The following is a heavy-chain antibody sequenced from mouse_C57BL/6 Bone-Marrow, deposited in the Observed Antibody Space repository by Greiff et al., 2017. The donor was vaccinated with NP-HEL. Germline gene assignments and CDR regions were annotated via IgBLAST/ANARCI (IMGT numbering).Heavy chain of an antibody. Sequence: QVQLQQPGAELVKPGASVKLSCKASGYTFTSYWITWVKQRPGQGLEWIGDIYPGSGSTNYNEKFKSKATLTVDTSSSPAYMQLSSLPSEDSAVYYCARFLLLLLYYFDYWGQGTTLTVSS. V-gene: IGHV1-55*01. J-gene: IGHJ2*01. CDR3: ARFLLLLLYYFDY. CDR1: GYTFTSYW. D-gene: IGHD1-1*01. CDR2: IYPGSGST.